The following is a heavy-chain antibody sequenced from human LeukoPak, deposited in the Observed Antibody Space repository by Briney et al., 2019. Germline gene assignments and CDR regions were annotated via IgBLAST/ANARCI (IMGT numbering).Heavy chain of an antibody. CDR1: GYTFTDYH. J-gene: IGHJ4*02. D-gene: IGHD3-10*01. CDR2: VDPEDGET. V-gene: IGHV1-69-2*01. Sequence: ASVKISCKVSGYTFTDYHMHWVQQAPGKGLEWMGLVDPEDGETIYAEKFQGRVTITADTSTDTAYMELSSLRSEDTAVYYCATALRVGYFDYWGQGTLVTVSS. CDR3: ATALRVGYFDY.